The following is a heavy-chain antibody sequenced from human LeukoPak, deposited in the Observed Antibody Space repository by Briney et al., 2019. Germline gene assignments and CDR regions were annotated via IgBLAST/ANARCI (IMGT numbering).Heavy chain of an antibody. CDR3: ARGTGISYYDSSGYYQDDAFDI. CDR2: IYTRGST. Sequence: PSQTLSLTCTVPGGSISSGSYYWSWIRQPAGKGLEWIGRIYTRGSTNYNPSLKSRVTISVDTSKNQFSLKLSSVTAADTAVYYCARGTGISYYDSSGYYQDDAFDIWGQGTMVTVSS. J-gene: IGHJ3*02. V-gene: IGHV4-61*02. CDR1: GGSISSGSYY. D-gene: IGHD3-22*01.